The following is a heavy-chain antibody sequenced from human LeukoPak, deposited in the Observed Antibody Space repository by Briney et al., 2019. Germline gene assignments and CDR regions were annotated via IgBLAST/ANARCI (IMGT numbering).Heavy chain of an antibody. J-gene: IGHJ6*03. CDR2: IYYSGST. CDR3: AIVVGYYDALYYYYMDV. V-gene: IGHV4-30-4*08. CDR1: GGSISSGDYY. D-gene: IGHD3-22*01. Sequence: SQSLSLTCTVSGGSISSGDYYWSWIRQPPGRGLEWIGYIYYSGSTYYNPSLKSRVTISVDTSKNQFSLKLSSVTAADTAVYYCAIVVGYYDALYYYYMDVWGKASTVTVSS.